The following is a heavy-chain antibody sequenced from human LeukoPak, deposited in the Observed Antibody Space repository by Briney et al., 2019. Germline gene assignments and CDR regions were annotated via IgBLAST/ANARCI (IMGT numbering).Heavy chain of an antibody. D-gene: IGHD4-23*01. J-gene: IGHJ4*02. CDR2: MNPNSGNT. CDR3: AIQLGTTVVTHWPIDY. V-gene: IGHV1-8*03. CDR1: XYXFTSXX. Sequence: XYXFTSXXXXWVRXXTXQGXXXXXXMNPNSGNTGYAQKFQGRVTITRNTSISTAYMELSSLRSEDTAVYYCAIQLGTTVVTHWPIDYWGQGTLVTVSS.